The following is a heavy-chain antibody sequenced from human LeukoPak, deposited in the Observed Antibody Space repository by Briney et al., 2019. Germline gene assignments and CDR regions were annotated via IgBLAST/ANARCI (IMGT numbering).Heavy chain of an antibody. J-gene: IGHJ4*02. D-gene: IGHD1-20*01. CDR3: ASACNWNDGLDY. CDR1: GYTFTSNY. CDR2: INPSGVST. Sequence: VASVKVSCKASGYTFTSNYMHWVRQAPGQGLEWMGVINPSGVSTTYAQKFQGRVTVTRDTSTSTLELSSLRSEDTAVYYCASACNWNDGLDYWGQGTLVTVSS. V-gene: IGHV1-46*01.